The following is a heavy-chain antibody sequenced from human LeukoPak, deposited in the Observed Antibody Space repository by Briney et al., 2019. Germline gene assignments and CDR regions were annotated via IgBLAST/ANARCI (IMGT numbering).Heavy chain of an antibody. J-gene: IGHJ4*02. CDR2: IYTSGST. D-gene: IGHD1-26*01. Sequence: SETLSLTCTVSGGSISSYYWSWIRQPAGKGLEWIGRIYTSGSTNYNPSLKSRVTMSVDTSKNQFSLKLSSVTAADTAVYYCARLPGSYSQRSYYFDYWGQGTLVTVSS. CDR1: GGSISSYY. V-gene: IGHV4-4*07. CDR3: ARLPGSYSQRSYYFDY.